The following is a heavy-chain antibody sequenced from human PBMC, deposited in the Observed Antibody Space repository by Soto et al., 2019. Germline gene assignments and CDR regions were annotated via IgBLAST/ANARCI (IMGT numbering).Heavy chain of an antibody. J-gene: IGHJ4*02. D-gene: IGHD3-10*01. CDR1: GGSFSGYY. CDR3: ARGRTFGSGSYNFDY. V-gene: IGHV4-34*01. Sequence: NPSETLSLTCAVYGGSFSGYYWSWIRQPPGKGLEWIGEINHSGSTNYNPSLKSRVTISVDTSKNQFSLKLSSVTAADTAVYYCARGRTFGSGSYNFDYWGQGTLVTVSS. CDR2: INHSGST.